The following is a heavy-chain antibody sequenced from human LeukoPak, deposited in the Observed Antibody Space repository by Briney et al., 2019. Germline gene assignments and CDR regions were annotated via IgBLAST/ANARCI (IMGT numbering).Heavy chain of an antibody. CDR1: GGSISSGDYY. CDR3: ARENTAGSGGSCYFDY. J-gene: IGHJ4*02. D-gene: IGHD2-15*01. V-gene: IGHV4-30-4*08. Sequence: PSETLSLTCTVSGGSISSGDYYWSWIRQPPGKGLEWIGYIYYSGSTYYNPSLKSRITISVDTSKNQFSLKLSSVTAADTAVYYCARENTAGSGGSCYFDYWGQGTLVTVSS. CDR2: IYYSGST.